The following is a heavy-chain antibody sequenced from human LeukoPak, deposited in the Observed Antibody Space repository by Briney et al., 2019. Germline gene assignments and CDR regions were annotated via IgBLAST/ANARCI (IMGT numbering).Heavy chain of an antibody. D-gene: IGHD3-3*01. CDR2: ISAYNGNT. Sequence: ASVKVSCKASGYTFTSYGISWVRQAPGQGLEWMGWISAYNGNTNYAQKLQGRVTMTTDTSTSTAYMELRSLRSDDTAVYYCARIRGVTILGPLDVWGQGTTVTVSS. J-gene: IGHJ6*02. CDR1: GYTFTSYG. V-gene: IGHV1-18*01. CDR3: ARIRGVTILGPLDV.